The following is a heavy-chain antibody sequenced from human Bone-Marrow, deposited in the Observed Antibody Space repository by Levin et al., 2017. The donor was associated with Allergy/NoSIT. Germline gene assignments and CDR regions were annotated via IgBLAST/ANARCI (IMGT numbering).Heavy chain of an antibody. CDR1: GFSLSTSGMC. Sequence: SGPTLVKPTQTLTLTCTFSGFSLSTSGMCVSWIRQPPGKALEWLARIDWDDDKYYSTSLKTRLTISKDTSKNQVVLTMTNMDPVDTATYYCARTYSSGWSGLGVFDYWGQGTLVTVSS. CDR3: ARTYSSGWSGLGVFDY. D-gene: IGHD6-19*01. J-gene: IGHJ4*02. V-gene: IGHV2-70*11. CDR2: IDWDDDK.